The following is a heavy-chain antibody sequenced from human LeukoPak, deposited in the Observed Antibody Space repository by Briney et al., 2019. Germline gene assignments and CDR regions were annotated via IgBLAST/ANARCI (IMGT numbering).Heavy chain of an antibody. Sequence: GASVKVSCKASGYTFTSYYMHRVRQAPGQGLEWMGIINPSGGSTSYAQKFQGRVTMTRDTSTSTVYMELSSLRSEDTAVYYCARGRYGSGSYSYYYYGMDVWGQGTTVTVSS. V-gene: IGHV1-46*01. CDR1: GYTFTSYY. CDR2: INPSGGST. J-gene: IGHJ6*02. D-gene: IGHD3-10*01. CDR3: ARGRYGSGSYSYYYYGMDV.